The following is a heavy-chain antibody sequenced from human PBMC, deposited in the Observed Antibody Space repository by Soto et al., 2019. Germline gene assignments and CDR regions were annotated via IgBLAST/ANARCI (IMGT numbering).Heavy chain of an antibody. CDR3: ARGFMLSRMITFGGVRAFDI. J-gene: IGHJ3*02. V-gene: IGHV4-31*03. D-gene: IGHD3-16*01. CDR1: GGSISSGGYY. Sequence: SETLSLTCTVSGGSISSGGYYWSWIRQHPGKGLEWIGYIYYSGSTYYNPSLKSRVTISVDTSKNQFSLKLSSVTAADTAVYYCARGFMLSRMITFGGVRAFDIWGQGTMVTVSS. CDR2: IYYSGST.